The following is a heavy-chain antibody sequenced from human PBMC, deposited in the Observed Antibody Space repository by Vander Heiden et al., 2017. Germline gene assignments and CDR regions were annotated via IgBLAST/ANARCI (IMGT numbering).Heavy chain of an antibody. CDR1: GYPFSNYY. V-gene: IGHV1-46*01. Sequence: QVQLVQSGAEVKRPGASVKVSCKASGYPFSNYYMHWVRQAPGQGLEWMGIINPRGGSTSYAQKFQGRVTMTRDTSTSTVFMELSSLRSEDTAVYFCARDPYSSSSLNWFDPWGQGTLVTVSS. CDR2: INPRGGST. J-gene: IGHJ5*02. D-gene: IGHD6-6*01. CDR3: ARDPYSSSSLNWFDP.